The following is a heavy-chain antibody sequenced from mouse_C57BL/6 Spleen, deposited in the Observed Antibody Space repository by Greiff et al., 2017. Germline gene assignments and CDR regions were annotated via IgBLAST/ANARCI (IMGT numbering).Heavy chain of an antibody. V-gene: IGHV5-4*01. J-gene: IGHJ3*01. CDR2: ISDGGSYT. D-gene: IGHD1-1*02. CDR1: GFTFSSYA. Sequence: EVQVVESGGGLVKPGGSLKLSCAASGFTFSSYAMSWVRQTPEKRLEWVATISDGGSYTYYPDNVKGRFTISRDNATNNLYLQMSHLKSEDTAMYYCAGSPGGFAYWGQGTLVTVSA. CDR3: AGSPGGFAY.